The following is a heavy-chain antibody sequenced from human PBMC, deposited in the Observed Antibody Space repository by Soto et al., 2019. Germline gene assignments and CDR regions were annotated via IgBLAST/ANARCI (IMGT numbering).Heavy chain of an antibody. V-gene: IGHV3-7*01. D-gene: IGHD6-25*01. Sequence: EVQLVESGGGLVQPGGSLRLSCIDFGFTFSNYWMSWVRQAPVKGLEWVGNIKQDGSEKNYVDSVKGRFTISRDNAKNSLYLQMNGRRAEDTAVYYCARIASAGRGWDVWGQGTTVAVSS. CDR1: GFTFSNYW. CDR3: ARIASAGRGWDV. CDR2: IKQDGSEK. J-gene: IGHJ6*02.